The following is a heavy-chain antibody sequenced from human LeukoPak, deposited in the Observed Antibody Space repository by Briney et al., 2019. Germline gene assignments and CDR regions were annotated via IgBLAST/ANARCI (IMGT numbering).Heavy chain of an antibody. CDR1: GYTFSGYY. V-gene: IGHV1-2*02. Sequence: ASVKVSFKSSGYTFSGYYMHWVRQAPGQGLEWMGWINPNSGGTNYAQKFQGRVTMTRDTSISTAYMELSRLRSDDTAVYYCARDLSGCPGHAFDIWGQGTMVTVSS. CDR3: ARDLSGCPGHAFDI. CDR2: INPNSGGT. J-gene: IGHJ3*02. D-gene: IGHD1-26*01.